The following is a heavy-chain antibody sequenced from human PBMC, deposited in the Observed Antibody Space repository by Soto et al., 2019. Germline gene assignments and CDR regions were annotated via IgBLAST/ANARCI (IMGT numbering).Heavy chain of an antibody. D-gene: IGHD1-26*01. CDR3: VRGGSYDY. CDR1: GFTFSSYG. J-gene: IGHJ4*02. V-gene: IGHV3-30*03. CDR2: ISYDGSNK. Sequence: GGSLRLSCAASGFTFSSYGMHWVRQAPGKGLEWVAVISYDGSNKYYADSVKGRFTISRDNSKNTLYLQMNSLRAEDTAVYYCVRGGSYDYWGQGTLVTVSS.